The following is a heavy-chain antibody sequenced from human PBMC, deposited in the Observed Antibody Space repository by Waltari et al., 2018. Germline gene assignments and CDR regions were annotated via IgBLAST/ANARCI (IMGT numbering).Heavy chain of an antibody. Sequence: QVQLVQSGAEVKKPGSSVQVSCKASGGTFSSYAISWVRQAPGQGLEWMGGIIPIFGTANYAQKFQGRVTITADESTSTAYMELSSLRSEDTAVYYCARKVQFHGDPTYYYYYGMDVWGQGTTVTVSS. D-gene: IGHD4-17*01. CDR3: ARKVQFHGDPTYYYYYGMDV. CDR2: IIPIFGTA. CDR1: GGTFSSYA. V-gene: IGHV1-69*13. J-gene: IGHJ6*02.